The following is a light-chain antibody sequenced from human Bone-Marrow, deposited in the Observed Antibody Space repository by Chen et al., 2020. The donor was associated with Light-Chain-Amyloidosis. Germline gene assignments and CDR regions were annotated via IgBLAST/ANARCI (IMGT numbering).Light chain of an antibody. Sequence: SYVLTQPSSVSVAPGQTATIACGGNNIGSTSVHWYQQTPGQAPLLVVYDDSDRPSGIPDRLSGANSGNTATLTLSRVEAGDEADYYCQVWDRSSDRPVFGGGTKLTVL. CDR2: DDS. CDR3: QVWDRSSDRPV. J-gene: IGLJ3*02. V-gene: IGLV3-21*02. CDR1: NIGSTS.